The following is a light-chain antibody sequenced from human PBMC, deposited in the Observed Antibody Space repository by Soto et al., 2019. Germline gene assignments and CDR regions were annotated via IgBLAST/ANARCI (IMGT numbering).Light chain of an antibody. Sequence: DIQLTQSPSFLSASVGDRVTITCRASQGISSYLAWYQQKPWKAPKLLIYAASTLQSGVPSRFSGSGSGTEFTLTISSLQPGDFTTYDCQQLNSYPSSFGQGTKLEIK. CDR1: QGISSY. J-gene: IGKJ2*01. CDR2: AAS. CDR3: QQLNSYPSS. V-gene: IGKV1-9*01.